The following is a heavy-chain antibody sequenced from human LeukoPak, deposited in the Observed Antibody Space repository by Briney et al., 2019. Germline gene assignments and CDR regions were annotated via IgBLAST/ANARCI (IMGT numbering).Heavy chain of an antibody. V-gene: IGHV3-7*03. CDR3: ARVYSSSSGKNVFDI. D-gene: IGHD6-6*01. J-gene: IGHJ3*02. CDR1: GFTFSNYC. CDR2: IKQDGSET. Sequence: PGGSLRLSCAASGFTFSNYCMSWVRQAPGKGVEWVANIKQDGSETDYVDSVKGRFTISRDNAKNSLCLKVNSLRAEDTAVYYCARVYSSSSGKNVFDIWGQGTMVIVSS.